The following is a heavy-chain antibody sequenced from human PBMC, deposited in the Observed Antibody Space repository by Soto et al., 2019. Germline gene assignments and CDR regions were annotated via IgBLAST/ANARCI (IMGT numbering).Heavy chain of an antibody. CDR3: VREERIAAPQLDY. CDR1: GGSIKSSDYR. CDR2: IHTSGTS. J-gene: IGHJ4*02. V-gene: IGHV4-30-4*08. Sequence: PSETLSLTCTVSGGSIKSSDYRWRWTPPATAKGLEWIGYIHTSGTSFYHPSLRGRVTVTLDTSRSQFSLTLASVTAADTAVYYCVREERIAAPQLDYWGQGIPVTVSS. D-gene: IGHD6-6*01.